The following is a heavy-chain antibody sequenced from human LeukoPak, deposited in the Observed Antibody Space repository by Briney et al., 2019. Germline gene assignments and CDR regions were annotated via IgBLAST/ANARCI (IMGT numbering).Heavy chain of an antibody. Sequence: GGSLRLSCAASGFSFSDYAMSWVRQAPARGPEWVSSISSSSSYIYYADSVKGRFTISRDNAKNSLYLQMNSLRAEDTAVYYCARDPLITYYYDSSGNHADWFDPWGQGTLVTVSS. CDR3: ARDPLITYYYDSSGNHADWFDP. D-gene: IGHD3-22*01. CDR1: GFSFSDYA. J-gene: IGHJ5*02. V-gene: IGHV3-21*01. CDR2: ISSSSSYI.